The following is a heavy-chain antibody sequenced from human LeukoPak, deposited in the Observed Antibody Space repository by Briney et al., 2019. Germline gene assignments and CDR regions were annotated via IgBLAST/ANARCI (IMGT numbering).Heavy chain of an antibody. CDR3: ARDLGGYPFFMDV. D-gene: IGHD2-15*01. Sequence: PSETLSLTCSVSGDSTRSGRHHWAWVRQPPGKGLEFIGSLDESGRPYYNAPLKSRVTISEDSSGKQFSLNLSSVTAADTAVYYCARDLGGYPFFMDVWGRGTTVIVSS. V-gene: IGHV4-39*07. CDR2: LDESGRP. J-gene: IGHJ6*03. CDR1: GDSTRSGRHH.